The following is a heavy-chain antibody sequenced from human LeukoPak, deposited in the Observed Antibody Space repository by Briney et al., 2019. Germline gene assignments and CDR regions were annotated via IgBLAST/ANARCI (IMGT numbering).Heavy chain of an antibody. V-gene: IGHV4-34*01. D-gene: IGHD6-13*01. CDR3: ARRLARYSSSWYKIGTGFDP. CDR2: INHSGST. Sequence: SETLSLTCAVYGGSFSGYYWSWIRQPPGKGLEWIGEINHSGSTNYNPSLKSRVTISVDTSKNQFSLKLSSVTAADTAVYYCARRLARYSSSWYKIGTGFDPWGQGTLVTVSS. J-gene: IGHJ5*02. CDR1: GGSFSGYY.